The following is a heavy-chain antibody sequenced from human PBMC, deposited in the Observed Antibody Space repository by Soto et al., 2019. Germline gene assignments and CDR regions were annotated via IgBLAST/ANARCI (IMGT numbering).Heavy chain of an antibody. Sequence: QVQLVQSGAEVKKPGSSVKVSCKASGGTFSSYAISWVRQAPGQGLEWMGGIIPIFGTANYAQKFQGRVTITADESTSTAYMELSSLRSEDTAVYYCARDRVRPLTMVVRSAGRRYFDLWGRGTLVTVSS. D-gene: IGHD4-17*01. V-gene: IGHV1-69*12. J-gene: IGHJ2*01. CDR2: IIPIFGTA. CDR3: ARDRVRPLTMVVRSAGRRYFDL. CDR1: GGTFSSYA.